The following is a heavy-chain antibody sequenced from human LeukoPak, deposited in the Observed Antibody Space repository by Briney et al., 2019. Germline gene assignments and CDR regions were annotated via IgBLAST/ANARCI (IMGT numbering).Heavy chain of an antibody. V-gene: IGHV1-69*05. CDR3: ARDRRIAVAGIKADAFDI. CDR2: IIPIFGTA. J-gene: IGHJ3*02. Sequence: SVKVSCKASGGTFSSYAISWVRQAPGQGLEWMGRIIPIFGTANYAQKFQGRVTITMDESTSTAYMELSSLRSEDTAVYYCARDRRIAVAGIKADAFDIWGQGTMVTVSS. CDR1: GGTFSSYA. D-gene: IGHD6-19*01.